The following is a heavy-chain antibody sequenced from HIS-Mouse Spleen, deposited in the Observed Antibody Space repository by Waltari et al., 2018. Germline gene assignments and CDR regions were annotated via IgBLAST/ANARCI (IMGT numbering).Heavy chain of an antibody. J-gene: IGHJ2*01. CDR2: IYYSGST. CDR3: AREIPYSSSWYDWYFDL. D-gene: IGHD6-13*01. Sequence: QLQLQESGPGLGKPSETLSLTCTVPGGSISSSLYYWGWIRQPPGKGLEWIGSIYYSGSTYYNPSLKSRVTISVDTSKNQFSLKLSSVTAADTAVYYCAREIPYSSSWYDWYFDLWGRGTLVTVSS. V-gene: IGHV4-39*07. CDR1: GGSISSSLYY.